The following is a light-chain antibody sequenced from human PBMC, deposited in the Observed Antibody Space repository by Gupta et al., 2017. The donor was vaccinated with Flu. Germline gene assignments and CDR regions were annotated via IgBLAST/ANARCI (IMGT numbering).Light chain of an antibody. CDR3: MQALQTPLT. CDR1: QSLLHSNGRKY. V-gene: IGKV2-28*01. Sequence: DIVMTQSPLSLPVTPGEPASISCWSSQSLLHSNGRKYLDWYLQKPGQSPQLLIYLGSNRASGVPDRFSDRGSGTDFTLKISRVEAEDVGVYYCMQALQTPLTFGQGTKVEIK. J-gene: IGKJ1*01. CDR2: LGS.